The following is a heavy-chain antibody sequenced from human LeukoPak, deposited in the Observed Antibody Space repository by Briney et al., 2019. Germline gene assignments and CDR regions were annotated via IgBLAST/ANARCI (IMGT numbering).Heavy chain of an antibody. CDR1: GYTFTRYA. V-gene: IGHV1-18*01. D-gene: IGHD2-15*01. CDR2: ISAYNGNT. Sequence: ASVKVSCKASGYTFTRYAITWVRQAPGQGLEWMGWISAYNGNTNYAQKLQGRVTMTTDTSTSTAYMELRSLRSDDTAVYYCARDLGYCSGGSCYSGWFDPWGQGTLVTVSS. J-gene: IGHJ5*02. CDR3: ARDLGYCSGGSCYSGWFDP.